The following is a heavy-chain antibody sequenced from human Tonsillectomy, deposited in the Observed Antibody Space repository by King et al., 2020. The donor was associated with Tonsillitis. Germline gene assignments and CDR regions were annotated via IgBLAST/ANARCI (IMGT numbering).Heavy chain of an antibody. D-gene: IGHD2-21*01. CDR2: IKQDGSEK. Sequence: VQLVESGGGLVQPGGALTLSCAASGFTFSDYWMTWVRQATGMGLEWLATIKQDGSEKYYVDSVKGRFTISRDNAKNSLYLQMNSLRAGDTAVYYCARGIDMDVWGKGTTVTVSS. J-gene: IGHJ6*03. V-gene: IGHV3-7*04. CDR3: ARGIDMDV. CDR1: GFTFSDYW.